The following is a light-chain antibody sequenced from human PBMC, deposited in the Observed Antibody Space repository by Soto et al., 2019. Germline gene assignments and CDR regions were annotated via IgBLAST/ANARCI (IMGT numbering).Light chain of an antibody. Sequence: QSALTQPASVSGSPGQSITISCTGTRSDVGGYNYVSWYQQNPGKAPKLIIYEVSNRPSGVSNRFSGSKSGNTASLTISGLQAEDEADYYCNSYTSKSTGVFGTGTKLTVL. CDR1: RSDVGGYNY. V-gene: IGLV2-14*01. J-gene: IGLJ1*01. CDR3: NSYTSKSTGV. CDR2: EVS.